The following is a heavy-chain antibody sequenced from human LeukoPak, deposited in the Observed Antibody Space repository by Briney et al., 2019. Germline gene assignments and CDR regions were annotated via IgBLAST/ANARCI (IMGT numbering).Heavy chain of an antibody. CDR2: INWNGGTT. CDR3: ARTAGGVAAAGTLDY. J-gene: IGHJ4*02. CDR1: GFNFDDYG. V-gene: IGHV3-20*04. Sequence: GGSLRLSCAASGFNFDDYGMSWVRQAPGKGLEWVSGINWNGGTTGYADSVKGRSTISRDNAKNSLYLQMNSLRAEDTALYYCARTAGGVAAAGTLDYWGQGTLVTVSS. D-gene: IGHD6-13*01.